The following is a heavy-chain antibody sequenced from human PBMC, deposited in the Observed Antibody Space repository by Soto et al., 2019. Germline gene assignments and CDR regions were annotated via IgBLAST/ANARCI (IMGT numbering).Heavy chain of an antibody. D-gene: IGHD2-2*01. Sequence: ASETLSLTCAVYGGSFSGYYWSWIRQPPGKGLEWIGEINHSGSTNYNPSLKSRVTISVDTSKNQFSLKLSSVTAADTAVYYCARTQVGPAAMRNFDYWGQGTLVTVSS. J-gene: IGHJ4*02. CDR1: GGSFSGYY. CDR3: ARTQVGPAAMRNFDY. V-gene: IGHV4-34*01. CDR2: INHSGST.